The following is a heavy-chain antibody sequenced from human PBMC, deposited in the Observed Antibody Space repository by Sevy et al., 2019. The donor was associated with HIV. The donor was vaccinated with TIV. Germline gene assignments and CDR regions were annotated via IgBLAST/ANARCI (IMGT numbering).Heavy chain of an antibody. CDR3: ARGGYSSSSGRVTDY. CDR1: GYTFTGYY. V-gene: IGHV1-2*02. CDR2: INPNSGGT. J-gene: IGHJ4*02. Sequence: ASVNVSCKASGYTFTGYYMHWVRQAPGQGLEWMGWINPNSGGTNYAQKFQGRVTMTRDTSISTAYMELSRLRSDDTAVYYCARGGYSSSSGRVTDYWGQGTLVTVSS. D-gene: IGHD6-6*01.